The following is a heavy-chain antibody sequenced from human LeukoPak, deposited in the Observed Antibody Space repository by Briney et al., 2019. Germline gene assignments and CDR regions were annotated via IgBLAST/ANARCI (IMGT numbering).Heavy chain of an antibody. CDR1: GVSISNYY. D-gene: IGHD3-16*01. J-gene: IGHJ3*02. CDR2: HSYSGSA. V-gene: IGHV4-59*01. Sequence: SETLSLTCTVSGVSISNYYWNYFRQSPGKELEWIGCHSYSGSANYNPSLESRVTISLDTSKNRFSRSLSSVTAADTAVYYCARGLIRGACDIWGHGTMVTVSS. CDR3: ARGLIRGACDI.